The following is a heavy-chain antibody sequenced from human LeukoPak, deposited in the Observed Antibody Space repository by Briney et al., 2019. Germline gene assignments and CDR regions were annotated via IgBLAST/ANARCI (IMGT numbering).Heavy chain of an antibody. CDR3: ARHTPLGYCSGGSCPGAHDAFDI. CDR1: GGSISSYY. J-gene: IGHJ3*02. D-gene: IGHD2-15*01. V-gene: IGHV4-59*08. CDR2: IYYSGST. Sequence: SETLSLTCTVSGGSISSYYWSWIRQPPGKGLEWIGYIYYSGSTNYNPSLKSRVTISVDTSKNQFPLKLSSVTAADTAVYYCARHTPLGYCSGGSCPGAHDAFDIWGQGTMVTVSS.